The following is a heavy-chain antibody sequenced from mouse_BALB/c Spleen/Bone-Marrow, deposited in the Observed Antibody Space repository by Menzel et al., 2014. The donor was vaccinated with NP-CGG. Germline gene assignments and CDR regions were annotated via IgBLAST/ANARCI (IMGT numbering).Heavy chain of an antibody. D-gene: IGHD4-1*01. Sequence: EVQLVESGGGLGQPKGSLKVSCAASGFTFNTYAMNWVRQAPGKGLEWVARIRSKSHNYATFYADSVKDRFTISRDDSQNMLYLRMNNLKTEDTAMYYCVRDWDFDYWGQGTTLTVSS. J-gene: IGHJ2*01. CDR2: IRSKSHNYAT. CDR1: GFTFNTYA. CDR3: VRDWDFDY. V-gene: IGHV10-1*02.